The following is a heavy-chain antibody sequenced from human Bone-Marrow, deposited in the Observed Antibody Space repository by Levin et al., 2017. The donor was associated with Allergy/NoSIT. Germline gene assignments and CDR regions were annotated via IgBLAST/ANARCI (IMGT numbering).Heavy chain of an antibody. CDR2: INTGNGVP. CDR1: GYTFTLYS. Sequence: GASVKVSCMASGYTFTLYSMNWVRQAPGQRLEWMGWINTGNGVPKYSQKFEGRVTITRDTSASTVYMEMSSLTSEDTAVYYCAKSVGGAGGYYHGMDVWGQGTTVTVSS. CDR3: AKSVGGAGGYYHGMDV. V-gene: IGHV1-3*04. J-gene: IGHJ6*02. D-gene: IGHD2-21*01.